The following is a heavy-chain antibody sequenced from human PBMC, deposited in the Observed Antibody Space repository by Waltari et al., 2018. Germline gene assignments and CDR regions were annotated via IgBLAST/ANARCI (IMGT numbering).Heavy chain of an antibody. D-gene: IGHD3-9*01. CDR3: ASYQLTGHNWFDP. V-gene: IGHV4-30-2*01. Sequence: QLQLQESGSGLVKPSQTLSLTCAVSGGSISSGGYSWSWIRQPPGKGLEWIGYIYHSGSTYYNPSLKSRVTISVDRSKNQFSLKLSSVTAADTAVYYCASYQLTGHNWFDPWGQGTLVTVSS. CDR1: GGSISSGGYS. J-gene: IGHJ5*02. CDR2: IYHSGST.